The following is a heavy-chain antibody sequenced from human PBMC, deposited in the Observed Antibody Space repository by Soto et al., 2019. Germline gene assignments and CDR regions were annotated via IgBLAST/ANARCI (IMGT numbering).Heavy chain of an antibody. Sequence: GASVKVSCKASGGTFSSYAISWVRQAPGQGLEWMGGIIPIFGTANYAQKFQGRVTITADKSTSTAYMELSSLRSEDTAVYYCARGDWNPPPAYYYYGMDVWGQGTTVTVSS. D-gene: IGHD1-1*01. CDR2: IIPIFGTA. CDR3: ARGDWNPPPAYYYYGMDV. J-gene: IGHJ6*02. V-gene: IGHV1-69*06. CDR1: GGTFSSYA.